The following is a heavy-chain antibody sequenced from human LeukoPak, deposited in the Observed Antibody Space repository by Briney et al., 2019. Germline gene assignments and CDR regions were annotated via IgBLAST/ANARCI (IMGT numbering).Heavy chain of an antibody. CDR2: IYYSGST. V-gene: IGHV4-59*01. CDR1: GGSFSGYY. D-gene: IGHD1-20*01. J-gene: IGHJ5*02. Sequence: SETLSLTCDVYGGSFSGYYWSWIRQPPGKGLEWIGYIYYSGSTNYNPSLKSRVTISVDTSKNQFSLKLSSGTAADTAVYYCARIIYNWNDRWFDPWGQGTLVTVSS. CDR3: ARIIYNWNDRWFDP.